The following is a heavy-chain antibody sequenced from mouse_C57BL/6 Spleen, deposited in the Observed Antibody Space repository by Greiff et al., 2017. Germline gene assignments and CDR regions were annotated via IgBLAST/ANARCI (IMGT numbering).Heavy chain of an antibody. D-gene: IGHD2-5*01. J-gene: IGHJ4*01. Sequence: EVKVEESGGGLVKPGGSLKLSCAASGFTFSSYAMSWVRQTPEKRLEWVATISDGGSYTYYPDNVKGRFTISRDNAKNNLYLQMSHLKSEDTAMYYCARESYSKNYAMDYWGQGTSVTVSS. CDR1: GFTFSSYA. CDR2: ISDGGSYT. CDR3: ARESYSKNYAMDY. V-gene: IGHV5-4*01.